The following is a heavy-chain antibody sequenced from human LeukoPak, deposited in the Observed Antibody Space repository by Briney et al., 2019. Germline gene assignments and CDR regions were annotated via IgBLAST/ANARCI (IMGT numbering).Heavy chain of an antibody. CDR1: GGSISSGDYY. CDR3: ARSGVGYCRSTSCPDACDI. CDR2: IYYSGST. D-gene: IGHD2-2*03. J-gene: IGHJ3*02. V-gene: IGHV4-30-4*08. Sequence: PSGILSLACTVSGGSISSGDYYWSWIRQPPGKGLEWIGYIYYSGSTYYNPSLKSRVTISVDTSKNQFSLKLSSVTAADTAVYYCARSGVGYCRSTSCPDACDICGQGTMVTVSS.